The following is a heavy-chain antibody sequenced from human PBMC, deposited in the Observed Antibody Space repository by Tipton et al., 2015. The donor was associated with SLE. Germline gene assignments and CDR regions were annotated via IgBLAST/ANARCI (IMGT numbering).Heavy chain of an antibody. CDR3: ARTQYCGGDCYGDAFDL. V-gene: IGHV4-38-2*02. CDR2: ISHRGVT. D-gene: IGHD2-21*01. J-gene: IGHJ3*01. CDR1: GYSFNSGYY. Sequence: TLSLTCTVSGYSFNSGYYGAWIRQPPGKGLEWMTSISHRGVTYYNPSLKSRVSPSVDTSKNHFSLRLSSVTAADTAVYYCARTQYCGGDCYGDAFDLWGQGTMVTVSS.